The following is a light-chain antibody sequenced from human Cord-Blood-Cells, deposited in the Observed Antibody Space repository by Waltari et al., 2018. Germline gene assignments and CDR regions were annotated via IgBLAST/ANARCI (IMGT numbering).Light chain of an antibody. V-gene: IGKV3-11*01. J-gene: IGKJ4*01. CDR2: AAS. CDR3: QQRSNWPLT. CDR1: QSVSSY. Sequence: EIVLTQSPATLSLSPGERATLSCRASQSVSSYLAWYQQKPGQAPRLLIYAASNRATGLPARFSGSESGTDFTLTISSLEPEDFAVYYCQQRSNWPLTFGGGTKVEIK.